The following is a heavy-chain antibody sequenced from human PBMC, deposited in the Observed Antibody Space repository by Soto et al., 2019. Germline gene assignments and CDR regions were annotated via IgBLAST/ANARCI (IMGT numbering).Heavy chain of an antibody. CDR2: INPGNRIT. CDR1: GYTFTNYF. J-gene: IGHJ6*02. CDR3: AKDPNYYDFWAGSYYYHGMDV. Sequence: GASVKVSCKTSGYTFTNYFVHWVRQAPGQGLEWMGAINPGNRITNYALKFQGRVTMTRDTSTNTVYLELSSLRSEDTAVYSCAKDPNYYDFWAGSYYYHGMDVWGQGTKVTVSS. D-gene: IGHD3-3*01. V-gene: IGHV1-46*01.